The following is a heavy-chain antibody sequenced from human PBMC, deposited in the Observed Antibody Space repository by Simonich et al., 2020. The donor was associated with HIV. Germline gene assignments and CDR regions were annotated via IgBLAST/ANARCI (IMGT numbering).Heavy chain of an antibody. CDR2: IKPNGSGT. Sequence: QVQLVQSGAEVKKPGASVKVSCKASGYTFTGYYMHWVRQAPGQGLEWMGSIKPNGSGTNNAHKVQGRVTMTRDTAISTAYMELSRLRSDDTAVYYCARGRNIVVVPAAVDYWGQGTLVTVSS. J-gene: IGHJ4*02. CDR1: GYTFTGYY. D-gene: IGHD2-2*01. V-gene: IGHV1-2*07. CDR3: ARGRNIVVVPAAVDY.